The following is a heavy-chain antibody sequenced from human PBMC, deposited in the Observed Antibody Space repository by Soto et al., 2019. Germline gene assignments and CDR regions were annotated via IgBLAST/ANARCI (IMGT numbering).Heavy chain of an antibody. D-gene: IGHD3-9*01. V-gene: IGHV3-23*01. J-gene: IGHJ4*02. CDR1: EFTFSSYA. CDR2: ISGRGGRI. Sequence: GGSLRLSCAASEFTFSSYAMSWVRQAPGKGLEWVSVISGRGGRIYYADSVKGRFTISRDNSKNTLYLQMNRLTADDTAVYYCAKSNSGYPLEYWGQGTLVTVSS. CDR3: AKSNSGYPLEY.